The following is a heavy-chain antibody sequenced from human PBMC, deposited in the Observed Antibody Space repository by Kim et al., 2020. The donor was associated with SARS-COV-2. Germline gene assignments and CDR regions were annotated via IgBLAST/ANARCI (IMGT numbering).Heavy chain of an antibody. Sequence: SVKVSCKSSGGTFSSYAISWVRQAPGQGLEWMGRIIPILGIANYAQKFQGRVTITADKSTSTAYMELSSLRSEDTAVYYCASQITMVRGVITNYGMDVWGQGTTVTVSS. CDR2: IIPILGIA. CDR3: ASQITMVRGVITNYGMDV. V-gene: IGHV1-69*04. D-gene: IGHD3-10*01. CDR1: GGTFSSYA. J-gene: IGHJ6*02.